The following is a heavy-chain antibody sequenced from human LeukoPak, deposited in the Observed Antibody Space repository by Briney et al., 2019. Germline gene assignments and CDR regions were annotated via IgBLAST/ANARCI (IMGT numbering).Heavy chain of an antibody. CDR3: TTDSLFGDDYNPDPFDY. J-gene: IGHJ4*02. CDR1: GFTFKNAW. Sequence: SGGSLTLSCAVSGFTFKNAWMNWVRQAPGKGLEWVGRIKTKTDGESTDYAAPVNDRFTISRDDLKDTLFLHMSNLKTEDTAVYYCTTDSLFGDDYNPDPFDYWGQGTLVAVSS. D-gene: IGHD5-24*01. V-gene: IGHV3-15*01. CDR2: IKTKTDGEST.